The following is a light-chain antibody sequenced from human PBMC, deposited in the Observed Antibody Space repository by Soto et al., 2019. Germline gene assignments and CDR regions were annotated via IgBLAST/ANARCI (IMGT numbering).Light chain of an antibody. CDR2: GAS. Sequence: EIVMTQSPATLSVSPGERATLSCRASQSVSGNLVWYQQKPGQAPRLLIYGASTRATGIPARFSGSGSGTEFTLTISSLQSEDFAVYYCQQYNDWPPPFGQGTKVEIK. CDR3: QQYNDWPPP. V-gene: IGKV3-15*01. CDR1: QSVSGN. J-gene: IGKJ1*01.